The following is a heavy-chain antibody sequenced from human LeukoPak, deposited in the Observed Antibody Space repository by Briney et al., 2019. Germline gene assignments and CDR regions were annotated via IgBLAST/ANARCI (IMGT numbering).Heavy chain of an antibody. CDR3: ARGGIAGYNGYDFGGWWFDP. Sequence: ASVKVSCKASGYTFTSYYMHWVRQAPGQGLEWMGIINPSGGSTSYAQKFQGRVTMTRDTSTSTVYMELSSLRSEDTAVYYCARGGIAGYNGYDFGGWWFDPWGQGTLVTVSS. CDR1: GYTFTSYY. D-gene: IGHD5-12*01. V-gene: IGHV1-46*01. J-gene: IGHJ5*02. CDR2: INPSGGST.